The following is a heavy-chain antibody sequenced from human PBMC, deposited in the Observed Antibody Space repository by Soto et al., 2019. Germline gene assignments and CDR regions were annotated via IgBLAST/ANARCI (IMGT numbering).Heavy chain of an antibody. CDR3: ARDTMIVVEPYNWFDP. Sequence: ASVKVSCKASGYTFTSYYMHWVRQAPGQGLEWMGIINPSGGSTSYAQKFQGRVTMTRDTSTSTVYMELSSLRSEDTAVYYCARDTMIVVEPYNWFDPWGQGTLVPVSS. J-gene: IGHJ5*02. CDR2: INPSGGST. CDR1: GYTFTSYY. V-gene: IGHV1-46*01. D-gene: IGHD3-22*01.